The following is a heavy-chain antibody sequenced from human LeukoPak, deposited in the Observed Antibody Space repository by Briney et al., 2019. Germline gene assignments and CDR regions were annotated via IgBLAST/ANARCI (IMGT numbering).Heavy chain of an antibody. J-gene: IGHJ3*02. Sequence: SETLSLTCTVSGGSISGHFWTWIRQPAGKGLEWIGRIYGSGSTHYNPSLKSRVTLSLDMSKNQLSLKMISVVDADTALYYCARELGGSHGDAYDIWGPGTMVIVSS. CDR1: GGSISGHF. CDR3: ARELGGSHGDAYDI. V-gene: IGHV4-4*07. D-gene: IGHD1-26*01. CDR2: IYGSGST.